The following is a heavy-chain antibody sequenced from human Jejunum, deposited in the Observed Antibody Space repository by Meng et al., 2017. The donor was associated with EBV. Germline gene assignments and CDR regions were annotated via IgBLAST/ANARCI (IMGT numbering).Heavy chain of an antibody. Sequence: VECGGGLVPPGWSLGLSCAASGFTFSTYAMSWVRQAPGKGLEWVSTITSSGGGTTYADSVKGRFTISKDNSKNTLYLQMNSLRAEDTAVLYCARWSGSDPYWFDPWGQGTLVTVSS. CDR1: GFTFSTYA. CDR3: ARWSGSDPYWFDP. V-gene: IGHV3-23*04. CDR2: ITSSGGGT. J-gene: IGHJ5*02. D-gene: IGHD3-10*02.